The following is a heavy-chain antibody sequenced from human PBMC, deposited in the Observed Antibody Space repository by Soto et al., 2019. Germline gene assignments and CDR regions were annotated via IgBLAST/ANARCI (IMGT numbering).Heavy chain of an antibody. D-gene: IGHD2-21*01. CDR1: EFAFSTYW. CDR3: VRVCGSAPCPYFFHV. J-gene: IGHJ6*04. Sequence: EVQLVESGGDLVQPGGSLRLSCAASEFAFSTYWMSWFRQAPGKGLEWVATIRPDGIETHYVDSVKGRCTISRDNAKNSLFLQMDGLRAEDTAVYYCVRVCGSAPCPYFFHVWGKGTTVPVSS. CDR2: IRPDGIET. V-gene: IGHV3-7*01.